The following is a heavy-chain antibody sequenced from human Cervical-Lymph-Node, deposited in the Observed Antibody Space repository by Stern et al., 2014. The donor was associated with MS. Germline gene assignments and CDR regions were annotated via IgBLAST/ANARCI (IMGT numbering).Heavy chain of an antibody. CDR3: ARDLIGDGDLSLDN. CDR1: GYTFTGYY. V-gene: IGHV1-2*02. D-gene: IGHD3-10*01. Sequence: QVQLVQSGAEVKKPGASVKVSCKASGYTFTGYYIHWVRQAPGQGPEWMGWINSKSGGPNYAQSFQGRVTMTRDTSISTDYMELSGLRPDDTAVYYCARDLIGDGDLSLDNWGQGTLVTVSS. CDR2: INSKSGGP. J-gene: IGHJ4*02.